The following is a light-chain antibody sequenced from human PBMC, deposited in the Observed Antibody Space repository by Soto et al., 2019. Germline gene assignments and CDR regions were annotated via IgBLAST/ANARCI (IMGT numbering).Light chain of an antibody. CDR3: QQRSKWPPIT. CDR1: QSVSNF. CDR2: DAS. J-gene: IGKJ5*01. V-gene: IGKV3-11*01. Sequence: EIVLTQSPATLSLSPGERATLSCRASQSVSNFLAWYQQKPGQAPRLLIYDASNRATGISARFSGSGSGTGFTVTIRSPEPEDFAVYYCQQRSKWPPITFGQGTRLEIK.